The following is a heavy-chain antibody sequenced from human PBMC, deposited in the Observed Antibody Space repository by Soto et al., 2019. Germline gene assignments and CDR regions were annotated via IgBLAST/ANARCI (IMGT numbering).Heavy chain of an antibody. CDR3: ARGQIPSGLDV. J-gene: IGHJ6*02. CDR1: GFTFSKYP. CDR2: ISSDGGTT. V-gene: IGHV3-64*02. Sequence: EVHLVESGEDLVQPGGSLRLSCAASGFTFSKYPMHWVRQAPGKGLEYVSAISSDGGTTFYADSVRGRFTMSRDNLKNTLYLQMRSLRVEDMAVYYCARGQIPSGLDVWGQGTTVTVS.